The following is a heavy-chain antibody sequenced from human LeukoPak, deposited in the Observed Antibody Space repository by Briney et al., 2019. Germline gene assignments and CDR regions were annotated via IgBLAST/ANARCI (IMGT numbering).Heavy chain of an antibody. CDR1: GGSISSSSYY. D-gene: IGHD3-16*01. CDR2: IYYSGST. J-gene: IGHJ6*03. V-gene: IGHV4-39*07. CDR3: ARAKGVGGVRYYYYYMDV. Sequence: PSETLSLTCTVSGGSISSSSYYWGWIRQPPGKGLEWIGSIYYSGSTYYNPSLKSRVTISVDTSKNQFSLKLSSVTAADTAVYYCARAKGVGGVRYYYYYMDVWGKGTTVTISS.